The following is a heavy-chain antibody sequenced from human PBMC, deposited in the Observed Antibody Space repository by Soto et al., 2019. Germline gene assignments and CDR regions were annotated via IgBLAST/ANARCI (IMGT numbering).Heavy chain of an antibody. J-gene: IGHJ4*02. V-gene: IGHV3-23*01. D-gene: IGHD3-22*01. CDR2: ISGSGGST. Sequence: GGSLRLSCAASGFTFSSYAMSWVRQAPGKGLEWVSAISGSGGSTYYADSVKGRFTISRDNSKNTLYLQMNSLRAEDTAVYYCAKDGSERYYYDSSDQTGDFDYWGQGTLVTVSS. CDR3: AKDGSERYYYDSSDQTGDFDY. CDR1: GFTFSSYA.